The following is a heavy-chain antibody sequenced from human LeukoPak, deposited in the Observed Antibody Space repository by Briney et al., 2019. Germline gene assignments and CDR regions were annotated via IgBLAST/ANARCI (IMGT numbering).Heavy chain of an antibody. V-gene: IGHV3-23*01. CDR3: AKSPGPYYYGYYFDF. J-gene: IGHJ4*02. Sequence: GGSLRLSCAGSGFTFSNYGVSWVRQAPGKGLEWVSGISGSGATIFYADSVTGRFTISRDNSKNTLCLQMSSLRAEDTALYYCAKSPGPYYYGYYFDFWGQGTLVAVSS. CDR2: ISGSGATI. D-gene: IGHD3-22*01. CDR1: GFTFSNYG.